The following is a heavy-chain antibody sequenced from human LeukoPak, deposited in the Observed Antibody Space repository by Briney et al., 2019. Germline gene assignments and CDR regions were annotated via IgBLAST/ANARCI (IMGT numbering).Heavy chain of an antibody. J-gene: IGHJ4*02. Sequence: PSETLSLTCTVSGGSINSGGYYWSWIRQPPGKGLEWIGYIYHSGSTYYNPSLKSRVTISVDRSKNQFSLKLSSVTAADTAVYYCARGGWNSKSPIYYFDYWGQGTLVTVSS. CDR1: GGSINSGGYY. V-gene: IGHV4-30-2*01. CDR3: ARGGWNSKSPIYYFDY. CDR2: IYHSGST. D-gene: IGHD1-7*01.